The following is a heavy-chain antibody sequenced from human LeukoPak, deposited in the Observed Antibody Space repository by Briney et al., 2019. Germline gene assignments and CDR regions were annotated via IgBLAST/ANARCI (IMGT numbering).Heavy chain of an antibody. D-gene: IGHD7-27*01. CDR2: VDPSDSDI. J-gene: IGHJ4*02. CDR1: GYSFTSYW. CDR3: ARQTAMGRSGDY. Sequence: GESLKISCKASGYSFTSYWIGWVRQMPGKGLEWMGIVDPSDSDIRYTPSFQGQVTISADKSLSTAYLQWNSLKASDTAIYYCARQTAMGRSGDYWGQGTLVTVSS. V-gene: IGHV5-51*01.